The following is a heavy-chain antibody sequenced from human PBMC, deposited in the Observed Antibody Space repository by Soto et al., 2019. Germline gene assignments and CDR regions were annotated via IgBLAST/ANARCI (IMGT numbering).Heavy chain of an antibody. CDR2: IYHSGST. Sequence: SETLSLTCAVSGGSISSSNWWSWVRQPPGKGLEWIGEIYHSGSTNYNPSLKSRVTISVDKSKNQFSLKLSSVTAADTAVYYCAGGVVVPAATTYYYYGMDVWGQGTTVTVS. V-gene: IGHV4-4*02. J-gene: IGHJ6*02. CDR1: GGSISSSNW. CDR3: AGGVVVPAATTYYYYGMDV. D-gene: IGHD2-2*01.